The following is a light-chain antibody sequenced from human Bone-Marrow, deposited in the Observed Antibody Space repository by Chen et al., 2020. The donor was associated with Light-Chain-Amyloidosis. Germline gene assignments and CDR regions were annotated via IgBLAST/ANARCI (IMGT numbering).Light chain of an antibody. CDR2: DES. V-gene: IGLV3-21*02. J-gene: IGLJ3*02. CDR3: QVWDRSSDRPV. Sequence: SYVLTQPSSVSGAPGQTATIAWGGNNIGSTSVHWYQQTPGQAPLPVVYDESDRPSGIPERLSGSNSVTTATLTISMVEAGDEADYYCQVWDRSSDRPVFGGGTKLTVL. CDR1: NIGSTS.